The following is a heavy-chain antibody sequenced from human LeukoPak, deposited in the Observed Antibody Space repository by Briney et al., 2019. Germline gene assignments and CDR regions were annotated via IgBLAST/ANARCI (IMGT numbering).Heavy chain of an antibody. CDR3: AKGGSGTYPKGWFDP. D-gene: IGHD1-26*01. J-gene: IGHJ5*02. V-gene: IGHV1-8*01. CDR2: MNPNSGNA. CDR1: GYTFTSYD. Sequence: ASVKVSCKASGYTFTSYDINRVRQATGQGLEWMGWMNPNSGNAGYAQKFQGRVTMTRNTSISTAYMELNSLRSEDTAVYYCAKGGSGTYPKGWFDPWGQGTLVTVSS.